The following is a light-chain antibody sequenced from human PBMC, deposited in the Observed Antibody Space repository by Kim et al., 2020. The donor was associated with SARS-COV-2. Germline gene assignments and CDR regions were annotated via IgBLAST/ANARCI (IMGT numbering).Light chain of an antibody. J-gene: IGLJ2*01. CDR2: QHD. CDR1: KLGDKY. V-gene: IGLV3-1*01. CDR3: QAWDSSAAV. Sequence: SYELTQSPSVSVSPGQTARITCSGDKLGDKYAFWYQQKPGQSPVLVMFQHDKRPSGISQRFSGSNSGNTAILTISGTRTIDEADYYCQAWDSSAAVFGGGTQLTVL.